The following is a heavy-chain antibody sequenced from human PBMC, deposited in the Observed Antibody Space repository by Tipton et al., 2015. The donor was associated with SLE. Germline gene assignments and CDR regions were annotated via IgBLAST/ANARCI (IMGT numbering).Heavy chain of an antibody. Sequence: SLRLSCAASGFTFSSYSMNWVRQAPGKGLEWVSYISSSGSTIYYADSVKGRFTISRDNAKNSLYLQMNSLRAEDTAVYYCARGNYDSSGSPDYWGQGTLVTVSS. D-gene: IGHD3-22*01. J-gene: IGHJ4*02. CDR1: GFTFSSYS. CDR2: ISSSGSTI. CDR3: ARGNYDSSGSPDY. V-gene: IGHV3-48*04.